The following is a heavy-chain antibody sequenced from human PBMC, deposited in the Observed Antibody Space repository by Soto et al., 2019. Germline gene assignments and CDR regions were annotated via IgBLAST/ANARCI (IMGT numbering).Heavy chain of an antibody. J-gene: IGHJ4*02. Sequence: ASVKVSCKASGYTFTGHYIHWVRQAPGQGPEWMGEIGPASGDTRYAQKFQGRVTMTRDTSITTVYLTLTSVTAADTAVYFCARARYYDWCFDLWGLGTPVTVSS. CDR1: GYTFTGHY. D-gene: IGHD3-9*01. CDR3: ARARYYDWCFDL. CDR2: IGPASGDT. V-gene: IGHV1-2*02.